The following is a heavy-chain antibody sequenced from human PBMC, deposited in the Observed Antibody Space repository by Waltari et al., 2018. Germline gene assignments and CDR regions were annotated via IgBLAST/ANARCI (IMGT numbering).Heavy chain of an antibody. CDR3: ATWTGGSLGAFDN. CDR1: GFTVSNNY. D-gene: IGHD7-27*01. Sequence: EVQLVESGGGLIQPGGSLRLSCEVSGFTVSNNYIGWVRQAPGKGREGVSVIYSGGDTNDADAVRGRFTISRDNSKNTLYLQMNSLRVEDTALYYCATWTGGSLGAFDNWGQGTMVTVSS. J-gene: IGHJ3*02. CDR2: IYSGGDT. V-gene: IGHV3-53*01.